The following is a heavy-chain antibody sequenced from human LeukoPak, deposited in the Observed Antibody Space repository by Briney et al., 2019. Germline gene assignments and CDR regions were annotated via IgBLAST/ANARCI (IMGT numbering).Heavy chain of an antibody. J-gene: IGHJ4*02. CDR3: ARGLYCSGGSCRFDY. CDR1: GYSFTSSW. Sequence: GESLKISCEGSGYSFTSSWIGWVRQMPGKGLEWMGIIYPGDSDIRYSPSFQGQVTISADKSITTAYLQWSSLKASDTAIYYCARGLYCSGGSCRFDYWGREPWSPSPQ. V-gene: IGHV5-51*01. CDR2: IYPGDSDI. D-gene: IGHD2-15*01.